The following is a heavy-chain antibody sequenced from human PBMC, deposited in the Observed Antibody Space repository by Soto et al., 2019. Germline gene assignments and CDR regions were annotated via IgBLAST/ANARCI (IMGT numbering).Heavy chain of an antibody. J-gene: IGHJ4*02. CDR3: ASKPRYCSGGSCYQFDY. CDR2: IYYSGST. D-gene: IGHD2-15*01. V-gene: IGHV4-30-4*01. Sequence: QVQLQESGPGLVKPSQTLSLTCTVSGGSISSGDYYWSWIRQPPGKGLEWLGYIYYSGSTYYNPSLKCRVTISVDTSKNQFSLKLSAVTAADTAVYYCASKPRYCSGGSCYQFDYWGQGTLVTVSS. CDR1: GGSISSGDYY.